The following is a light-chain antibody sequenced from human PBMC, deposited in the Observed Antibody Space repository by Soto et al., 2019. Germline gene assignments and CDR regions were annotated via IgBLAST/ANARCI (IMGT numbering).Light chain of an antibody. V-gene: IGKV2-28*01. J-gene: IGKJ2*01. CDR3: MQALQTPLYT. CDR2: LGS. Sequence: IVMTQSPLSLPVTPGEPASISCRSSQSLRHSNGYNYLDWYLQKPGQSPRLLIYLGSNRASGVPERFRGSGSGTEFTLEISRVEAEDVGVYYCMQALQTPLYTFGQGTRLEIK. CDR1: QSLRHSNGYNY.